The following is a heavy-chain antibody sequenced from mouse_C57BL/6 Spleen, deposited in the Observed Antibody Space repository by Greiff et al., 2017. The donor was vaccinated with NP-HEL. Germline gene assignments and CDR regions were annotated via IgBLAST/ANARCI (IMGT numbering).Heavy chain of an antibody. J-gene: IGHJ2*01. CDR2: ISDGGSYT. CDR1: GFTFSSYA. CDR3: ARALFDY. Sequence: EVKLMESGGGLVKPGGSLKLSCAASGFTFSSYAMSWVRQTPEKRLEWVATISDGGSYTYYPDNVKGRFTISRDNAKNNLYLQMSHLKSEDTAMYYCARALFDYWGQGTTLTVSS. V-gene: IGHV5-4*03.